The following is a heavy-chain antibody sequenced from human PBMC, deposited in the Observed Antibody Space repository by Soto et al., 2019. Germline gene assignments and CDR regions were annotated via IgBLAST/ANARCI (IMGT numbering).Heavy chain of an antibody. Sequence: GGSLRLSCAASGFTFSSYGMHWVRQAPGKGLEWVAVISYDGSNKYYADSVKGRFTISRDNSKNTLYLQMNSLRAEDTAVYYCAREYSGYDSVWGYFDYWGQGTLVTVSS. D-gene: IGHD5-12*01. J-gene: IGHJ4*02. CDR3: AREYSGYDSVWGYFDY. V-gene: IGHV3-30*03. CDR1: GFTFSSYG. CDR2: ISYDGSNK.